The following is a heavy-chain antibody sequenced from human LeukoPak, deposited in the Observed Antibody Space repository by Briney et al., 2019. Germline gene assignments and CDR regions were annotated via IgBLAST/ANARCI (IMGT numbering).Heavy chain of an antibody. CDR3: AKSMGYYDAFDI. D-gene: IGHD2-15*01. CDR2: ISYDGSNK. V-gene: IGHV3-30*18. Sequence: GGPLRLSCAASGFTFSSYGMHWVRQAPGKGLEWVAVISYDGSNKYYADSVKGRFTISRDNSKNTLYLQMNSLRAEDTAVYYCAKSMGYYDAFDIWGQGTMVTVSS. J-gene: IGHJ3*02. CDR1: GFTFSSYG.